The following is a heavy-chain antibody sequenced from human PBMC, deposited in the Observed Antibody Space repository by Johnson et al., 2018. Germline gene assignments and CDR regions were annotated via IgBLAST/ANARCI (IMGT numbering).Heavy chain of an antibody. V-gene: IGHV3-23*01. CDR2: ISGSGGST. Sequence: VQLQESGGGLVQPGGSLRLSCTASGFTFRSYAMSWVRQAPGKGLEWVSSISGSGGSTYYAASVKGRFTISRANSKNTLYLQMNSVRAEDTAVYYCAKEVKYYDDRSGFSGDFQHWGQGTLVTVSS. D-gene: IGHD3-22*01. CDR3: AKEVKYYDDRSGFSGDFQH. CDR1: GFTFRSYA. J-gene: IGHJ1*01.